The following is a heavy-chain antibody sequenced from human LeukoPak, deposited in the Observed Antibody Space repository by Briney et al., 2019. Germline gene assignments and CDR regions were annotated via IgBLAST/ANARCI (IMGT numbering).Heavy chain of an antibody. V-gene: IGHV4-34*01. D-gene: IGHD2-2*01. J-gene: IGHJ4*02. CDR1: GGSFSGYY. CDR3: ARSRRYCSSTSCYSIDY. CDR2: INHSGST. Sequence: PSETLSLTCADYGGSFSGYYWSWIRQPPGKGLEWIGEINHSGSTNYNPSLKSRVTISVDTSKNQFSLKLSSVTAADTAVYYCARSRRYCSSTSCYSIDYWGQGTLVTVSS.